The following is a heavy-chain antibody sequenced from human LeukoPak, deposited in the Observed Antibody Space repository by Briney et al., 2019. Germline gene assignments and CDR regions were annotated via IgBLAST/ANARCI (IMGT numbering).Heavy chain of an antibody. V-gene: IGHV3-53*01. Sequence: GGSLRLSCAASGFTVSSNYMSWVRQAPGKGPEWVSVIYSGGSTYYADSVKGRFTISRDNSKNTLYLQMNSLRAEDTAVYYCARGSRSSGWFDYWGQGTLVTVSS. CDR3: ARGSRSSGWFDY. D-gene: IGHD6-19*01. CDR2: IYSGGST. CDR1: GFTVSSNY. J-gene: IGHJ4*02.